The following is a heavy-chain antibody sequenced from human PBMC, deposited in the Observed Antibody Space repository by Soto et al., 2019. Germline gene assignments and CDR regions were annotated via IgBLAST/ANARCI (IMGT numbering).Heavy chain of an antibody. D-gene: IGHD3-3*01. J-gene: IGHJ6*02. Sequence: SVKVSCKASGGTFSSYAISWVRQAPGQGLEWMGGIIPIFGTANYAQKFQGRVTITADESTSTAYMEPSSLRSEDTAVYYCARVVYDGRITIFGVALPYYGMDVWGQGTTVTVSS. CDR3: ARVVYDGRITIFGVALPYYGMDV. V-gene: IGHV1-69*13. CDR2: IIPIFGTA. CDR1: GGTFSSYA.